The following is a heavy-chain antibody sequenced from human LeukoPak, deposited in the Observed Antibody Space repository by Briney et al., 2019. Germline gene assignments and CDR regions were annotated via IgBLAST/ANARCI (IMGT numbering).Heavy chain of an antibody. V-gene: IGHV6-1*01. Sequence: SQTLSLTCAISGDSVSSNSVTWNWIRQYPSRGLEWLGRTYYRSTWYNDYAVSVRGRITVNPDTSKNQFSLHLNSVTPEDTAVYYCARRLTQYDCFDPWGQGILVTVSS. CDR3: ARRLTQYDCFDP. CDR2: TYYRSTWYN. J-gene: IGHJ5*02. D-gene: IGHD2-2*01. CDR1: GDSVSSNSVT.